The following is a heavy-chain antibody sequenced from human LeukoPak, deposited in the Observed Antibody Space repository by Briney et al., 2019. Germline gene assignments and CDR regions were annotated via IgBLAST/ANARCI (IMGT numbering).Heavy chain of an antibody. Sequence: PGGSLRLSCSASGFTFSNYAMHWVCQAPGKGLEYVSAISSNGGSTYYADSVKGRFTISRDNSKSTLYLQMSSLRAEDTAVYYCVKALGYCSGGSCLAFDIWGQGTMVTVSS. J-gene: IGHJ3*02. CDR3: VKALGYCSGGSCLAFDI. D-gene: IGHD2-15*01. V-gene: IGHV3-64D*06. CDR1: GFTFSNYA. CDR2: ISSNGGST.